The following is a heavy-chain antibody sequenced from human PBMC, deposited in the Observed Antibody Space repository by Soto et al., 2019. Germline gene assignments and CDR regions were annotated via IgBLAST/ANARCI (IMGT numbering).Heavy chain of an antibody. CDR2: ISYDGSNK. D-gene: IGHD4-17*01. Sequence: GGSLRLSCAASGFTFSSYGMHWVRQAPGKGLEWVAVISYDGSNKYYADSVKGRFTISRDNSKNTLYLQMNSLRAEDTAVYYCAKDRGKLRSDAFDIWGQGTMVTVSS. CDR1: GFTFSSYG. V-gene: IGHV3-30*18. CDR3: AKDRGKLRSDAFDI. J-gene: IGHJ3*02.